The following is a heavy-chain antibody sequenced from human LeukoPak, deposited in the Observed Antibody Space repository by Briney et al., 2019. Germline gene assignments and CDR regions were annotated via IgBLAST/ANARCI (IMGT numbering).Heavy chain of an antibody. J-gene: IGHJ4*02. CDR1: GGSISSGSYY. Sequence: SETLSLTCTVSGGSISSGSYYWSWIRQPAWKGLEWIGRIYTSGSTNYNPSLKSRVTISVDTSKNQFSLKLSSVTAADTAVYYCARKEGSIAARIDYWGQGTLVTVSS. CDR2: IYTSGST. CDR3: ARKEGSIAARIDY. D-gene: IGHD6-6*01. V-gene: IGHV4-61*02.